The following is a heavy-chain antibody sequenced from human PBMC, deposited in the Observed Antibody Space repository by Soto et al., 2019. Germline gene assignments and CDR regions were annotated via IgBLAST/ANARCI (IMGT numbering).Heavy chain of an antibody. D-gene: IGHD4-17*01. Sequence: QVPLVQSGAEVKKPGASVKVSCKASGYTFTNFGISWVRQAPGQGLEWMGWISPYNGNTNYAQNLQGRVTMTTDASTSTAYMELRSLRSDDTAVYYCARSSGYGDYGTVDYWGQGTLVTVSS. J-gene: IGHJ4*02. CDR1: GYTFTNFG. CDR2: ISPYNGNT. V-gene: IGHV1-18*01. CDR3: ARSSGYGDYGTVDY.